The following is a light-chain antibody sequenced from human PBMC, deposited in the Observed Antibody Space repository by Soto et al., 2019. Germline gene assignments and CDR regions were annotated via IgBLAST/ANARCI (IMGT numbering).Light chain of an antibody. CDR2: DAS. J-gene: IGKJ2*01. CDR3: QQYNSYSPNT. Sequence: DIQMTQSPSTLSASVGDRVTITCRASKSISSWLAWYQQKPGKAPKLLIYDASSLESGVPSRFIGSGSGTEFTLTISSLQPDDFASYYCQQYNSYSPNTFGHGTKLEIK. V-gene: IGKV1-5*01. CDR1: KSISSW.